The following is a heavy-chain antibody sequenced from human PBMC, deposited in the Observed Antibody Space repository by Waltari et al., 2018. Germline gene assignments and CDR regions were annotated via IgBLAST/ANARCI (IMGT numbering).Heavy chain of an antibody. D-gene: IGHD1-20*01. CDR1: GYSFTNYA. CDR2: ISVSDGT. Sequence: EVQLLEAGGDLVQPGGSLRLSCAASGYSFTNYAINGVRLAPGTGLGWVSAISVSDGTYYADSVKGRFTISRDTSKNTVYLQMNGLRAEDTAVYYCATPFYNWDDPLHSWGQGTLVTVSS. V-gene: IGHV3-23*01. CDR3: ATPFYNWDDPLHS. J-gene: IGHJ4*02.